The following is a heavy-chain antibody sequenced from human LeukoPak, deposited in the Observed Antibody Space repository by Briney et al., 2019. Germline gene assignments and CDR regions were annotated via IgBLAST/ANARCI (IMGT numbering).Heavy chain of an antibody. CDR1: GGSVSSGSYY. CDR3: ARDSDCSGGSCYSDGYYYYYGMDV. CDR2: IYYSGST. Sequence: TPSETLSLTCTVSGGSVSSGSYYWSWIRQPPGKGLEWIGYIYYSGSTNYNPSLKSRVTISVDTSKNQFSLKLSSVTAADTAVYYRARDSDCSGGSCYSDGYYYYYGMDVWGKGTTVTVSS. V-gene: IGHV4-61*01. D-gene: IGHD2-15*01. J-gene: IGHJ6*04.